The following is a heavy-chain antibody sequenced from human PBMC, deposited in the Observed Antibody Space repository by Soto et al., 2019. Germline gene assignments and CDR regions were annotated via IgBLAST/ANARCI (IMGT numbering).Heavy chain of an antibody. J-gene: IGHJ4*02. Sequence: GGSLRLSCAASGFTFSSYSMNWVRQAPGKGLEWVSSISSSSSYIYYADSVKGRFTISRDNAKNSLYLQMNSLRAEDTAVYYCARDRAVIAIPADYWGQGTLVTVSS. V-gene: IGHV3-21*01. D-gene: IGHD2-21*01. CDR1: GFTFSSYS. CDR3: ARDRAVIAIPADY. CDR2: ISSSSSYI.